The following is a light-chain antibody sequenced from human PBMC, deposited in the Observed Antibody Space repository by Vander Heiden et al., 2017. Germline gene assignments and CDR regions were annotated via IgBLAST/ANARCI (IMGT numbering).Light chain of an antibody. V-gene: IGKV3-11*01. CDR3: QQRAAWPLS. CDR2: DAK. J-gene: IGKJ4*01. Sequence: EIILTQSPATLSLSPGDTATLSCKASQSIDTFLAWYQQRPGQAPRLLIYDAKNRASGIPARFSGAGSATDFTLTISSLQPEDFAVYYCQQRAAWPLSFGGGTKVDI. CDR1: QSIDTF.